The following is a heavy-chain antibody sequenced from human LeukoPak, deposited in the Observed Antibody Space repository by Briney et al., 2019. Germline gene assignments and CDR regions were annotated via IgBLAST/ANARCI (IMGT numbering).Heavy chain of an antibody. CDR1: GYTFTGYY. CDR2: INLNSGGT. D-gene: IGHD3-9*01. Sequence: ASVRVSCKASGYTFTGYYMHWVRQAPGQGLEWMGWINLNSGGTNYAQKFQDRVTMTRDTSISTAYMELSRLRFDDTAVYYCARSPDILTGENFDYWGQGTLVTVSS. J-gene: IGHJ4*02. CDR3: ARSPDILTGENFDY. V-gene: IGHV1-2*02.